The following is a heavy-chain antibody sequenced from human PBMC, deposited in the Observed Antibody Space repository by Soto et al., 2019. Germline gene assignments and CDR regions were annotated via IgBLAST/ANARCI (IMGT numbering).Heavy chain of an antibody. D-gene: IGHD4-4*01. CDR1: GDSISRVNYY. V-gene: IGHV4-30-4*01. CDR2: DYYSGSA. Sequence: QVQLQESGPGLVKPSQTLSLTCTVSGDSISRVNYYWSWVRQPPGKALEWIGYDYYSGSAYYNPSLRSRSTSSIDASRNQFSLQLTSVTAADTAVYYCARKAAMTTHFDSWGQGALVSVS. J-gene: IGHJ4*02. CDR3: ARKAAMTTHFDS.